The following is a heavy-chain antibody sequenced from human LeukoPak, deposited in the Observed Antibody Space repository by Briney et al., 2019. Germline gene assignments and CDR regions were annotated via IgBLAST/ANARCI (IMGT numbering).Heavy chain of an antibody. D-gene: IGHD5-18*01. Sequence: SVKVSCKTSGGTFSSSAITWVRQAPGQGLEWMGRIIPVLNITTYAQKFQGSVTITADTSTSTVYMELSSLRSEETAVYYCARDQGLTAPPPYGLDVWGQGTTVTVSS. J-gene: IGHJ6*02. CDR2: IIPVLNIT. CDR1: GGTFSSSA. CDR3: ARDQGLTAPPPYGLDV. V-gene: IGHV1-69*04.